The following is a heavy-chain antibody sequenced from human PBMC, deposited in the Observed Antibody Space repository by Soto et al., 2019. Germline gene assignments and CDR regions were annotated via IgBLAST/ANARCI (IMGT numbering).Heavy chain of an antibody. Sequence: QVQLVQSGAEVKKPGSSVKVSCKASGGTFSSYSINWVRQAPGQGLEWMGEIIPIFGTANYAQKFQGRVTINADESTSTAYMELSSLRSEDTAVYYCAREGGRHSGGIDYWGQGTLVTVSS. D-gene: IGHD1-26*01. CDR3: AREGGRHSGGIDY. J-gene: IGHJ4*02. CDR2: IIPIFGTA. CDR1: GGTFSSYS. V-gene: IGHV1-69*01.